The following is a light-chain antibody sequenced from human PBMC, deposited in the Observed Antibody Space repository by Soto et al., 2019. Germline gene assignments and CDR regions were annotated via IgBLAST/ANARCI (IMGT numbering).Light chain of an antibody. J-gene: IGLJ2*01. CDR3: SSYTSSSTVI. CDR1: SSDIGGYNY. V-gene: IGLV2-14*01. Sequence: QSALTQPASVSESPGQSITISCTGTSSDIGGYNYVSWYQQHPGKAPKLMIYDVSNRPSGISNRFSGSRSGNMASLTISGLQAEDEADYYCSSYTSSSTVIFGGGTKLTVL. CDR2: DVS.